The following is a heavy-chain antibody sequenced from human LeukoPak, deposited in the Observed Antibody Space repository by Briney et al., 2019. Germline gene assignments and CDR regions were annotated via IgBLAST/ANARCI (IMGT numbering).Heavy chain of an antibody. CDR2: IYYSGST. V-gene: IGHV4-39*07. CDR3: ARARRDGGALRGFDP. Sequence: PSETLSLTCTVSGGSISSNSYYWGWIRQPPGKGLEWIGSIYYSGSTYYNPSLKSRVTISVDTSKNQFSLKLSSVTAADTAVYYCARARRDGGALRGFDPWGQGTLVTVSS. J-gene: IGHJ5*02. D-gene: IGHD2-21*01. CDR1: GGSISSNSYY.